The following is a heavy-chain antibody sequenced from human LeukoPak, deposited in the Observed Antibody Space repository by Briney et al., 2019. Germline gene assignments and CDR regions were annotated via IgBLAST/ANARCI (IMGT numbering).Heavy chain of an antibody. V-gene: IGHV3-21*01. J-gene: IGHJ4*02. Sequence: GGSLRLSCAASGFTFSSYSMNWVRQAPGKGLEGVSSISSSGTYADSVKGRFTISRDSAKNSLYLQMNSLRVEDTAVYYCARDYGYEIDYWGQGTLVTVSS. D-gene: IGHD5-24*01. CDR3: ARDYGYEIDY. CDR1: GFTFSSYS. CDR2: ISSSGT.